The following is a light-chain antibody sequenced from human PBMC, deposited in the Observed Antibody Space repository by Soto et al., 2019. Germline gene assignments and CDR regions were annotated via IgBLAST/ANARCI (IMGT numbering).Light chain of an antibody. J-gene: IGLJ1*01. CDR2: GVS. CDR1: ISDFVVFNY. V-gene: IGLV2-14*01. CDR3: SAHTISSALQV. Sequence: QSVLTQPASVSGSPGQSITISCTGTISDFVVFNYVSWYQQPPGKAPHLMIYGVSNRPSGVSNRFSGSKSGNTASLTISGLQADDEADYYCSAHTISSALQVFGTGTKITVL.